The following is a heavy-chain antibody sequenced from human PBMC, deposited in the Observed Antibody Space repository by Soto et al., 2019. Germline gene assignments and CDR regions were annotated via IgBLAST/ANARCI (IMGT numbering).Heavy chain of an antibody. CDR3: ARDSGQQFDP. CDR1: GGSISSGGYY. V-gene: IGHV4-31*03. CDR2: IYYSGST. Sequence: SETLSLTCTVSGGSISSGGYYWSWIRQHPGKGLEWIGYIYYSGSTYYNPSLKSRVTISVDTSKNQFSLKLSSVTAADTAVYYCARDSGQQFDPWGQGTLVTVSS. J-gene: IGHJ5*02. D-gene: IGHD3-10*01.